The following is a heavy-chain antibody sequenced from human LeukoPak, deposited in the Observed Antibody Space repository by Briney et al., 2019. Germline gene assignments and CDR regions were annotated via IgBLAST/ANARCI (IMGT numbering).Heavy chain of an antibody. CDR2: IIPILGIA. V-gene: IGHV1-69*02. D-gene: IGHD5-24*01. CDR3: ASSPMVEQLSWFDP. Sequence: GASVKVSCKASGGTFSSYTISWVRQAPGQGLEWMGRIIPILGIANYAQKFQGRVTITADKSTSTAYMELGSLRSEDTAVYYCASSPMVEQLSWFDPWGQGTLVTVSS. J-gene: IGHJ5*02. CDR1: GGTFSSYT.